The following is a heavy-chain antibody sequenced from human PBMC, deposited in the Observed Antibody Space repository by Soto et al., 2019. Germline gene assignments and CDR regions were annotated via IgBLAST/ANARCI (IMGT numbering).Heavy chain of an antibody. J-gene: IGHJ5*02. CDR1: GGSISSYY. Sequence: PSETLSLTCTVSGGSISSYYWSWIRQPPGKGLEWIGYIYYSVSTNYNPSLKSRVTISVGTSKNQFSLKLSSVTAADTAVYYCARAGDWFDPWGQGTLVTVSS. CDR3: ARAGDWFDP. D-gene: IGHD1-1*01. V-gene: IGHV4-59*01. CDR2: IYYSVST.